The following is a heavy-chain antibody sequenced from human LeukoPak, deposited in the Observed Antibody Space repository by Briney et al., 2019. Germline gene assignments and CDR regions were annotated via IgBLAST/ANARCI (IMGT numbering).Heavy chain of an antibody. V-gene: IGHV4-38-2*01. Sequence: PSETLSLTCAVSGYSISSGYYWGWIRQPPGKGLEWIGSIYHSGSTYYNPSLKSRVTISVDTSKNQFSLKLSSVTAADTAVYYCARHIYYGSGSLNWFDPWGQGTLVTVSS. CDR2: IYHSGST. D-gene: IGHD3-10*01. J-gene: IGHJ5*02. CDR3: ARHIYYGSGSLNWFDP. CDR1: GYSISSGYY.